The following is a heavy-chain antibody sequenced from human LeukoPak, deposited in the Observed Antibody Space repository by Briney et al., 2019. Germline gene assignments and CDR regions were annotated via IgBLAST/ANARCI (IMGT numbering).Heavy chain of an antibody. CDR1: GYTFTGYY. Sequence: ASVKVSCKASGYTFTGYYMHWVRQAPGQGLEWMGWINPNSGGTNYAQKFQGRVTMTRDTSNSTAYMELSRLRSDDTAVYYCARGKYYYDSSGYYPGWYFDLWGRGTLVTVSS. D-gene: IGHD3-22*01. V-gene: IGHV1-2*02. J-gene: IGHJ2*01. CDR3: ARGKYYYDSSGYYPGWYFDL. CDR2: INPNSGGT.